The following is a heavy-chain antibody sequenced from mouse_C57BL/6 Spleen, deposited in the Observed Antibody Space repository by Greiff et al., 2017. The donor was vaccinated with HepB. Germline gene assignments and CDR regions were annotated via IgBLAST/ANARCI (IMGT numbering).Heavy chain of an antibody. Sequence: VQLQQSGPELVKPGDSVKISCKASGYSFTGYFMNWVMQSHGKSLEWIGRINPYNGDTFYNQKFKGKATLTVDKSSSTAHMELRSLTSEDTAVYYCARRSYDYDAGILYYDMDYWGQGTSVTVSS. J-gene: IGHJ4*01. CDR2: INPYNGDT. CDR1: GYSFTGYF. V-gene: IGHV1-20*01. CDR3: ARRSYDYDAGILYYDMDY. D-gene: IGHD2-4*01.